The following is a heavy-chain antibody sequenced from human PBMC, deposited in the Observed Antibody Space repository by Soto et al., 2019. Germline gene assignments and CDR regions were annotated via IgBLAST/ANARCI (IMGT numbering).Heavy chain of an antibody. Sequence: EASVKVSCKASGYTFTSYAMHWVRQAPGQRLEWMGWINAGNGNTKYSQKFQGRVTITRDTSASTAYMELSSLRSEDTAVYYCARDQAKGSSELPYYGMDVWGQGTTVTVSS. D-gene: IGHD6-6*01. V-gene: IGHV1-3*01. CDR3: ARDQAKGSSELPYYGMDV. J-gene: IGHJ6*02. CDR2: INAGNGNT. CDR1: GYTFTSYA.